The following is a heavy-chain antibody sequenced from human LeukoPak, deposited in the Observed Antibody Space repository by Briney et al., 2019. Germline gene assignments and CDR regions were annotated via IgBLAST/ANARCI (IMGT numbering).Heavy chain of an antibody. Sequence: EPSDTLSLTCDVSGYSISRSNWWGWIRQPPGNGLEWIGYIYHSRSTYYNPSLRSRVTMSQDMSKNQFSLKLSSVTAVDTAVYYCARTLIFDNRHRGAFDIWGQGTMVTVSS. J-gene: IGHJ3*02. CDR1: GYSISRSNW. CDR3: ARTLIFDNRHRGAFDI. V-gene: IGHV4-28*01. D-gene: IGHD3-22*01. CDR2: IYHSRST.